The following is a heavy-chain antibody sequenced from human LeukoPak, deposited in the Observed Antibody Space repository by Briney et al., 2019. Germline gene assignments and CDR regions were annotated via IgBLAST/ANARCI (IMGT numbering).Heavy chain of an antibody. CDR3: ARGFRGYGSGPEPIDY. CDR1: GYTFTVYY. V-gene: IGHV1-2*04. D-gene: IGHD3-10*01. Sequence: GASVNVSCTASGYTFTVYYMHWVRQAPGQGLEWMGWINPNSGGTNYAQKFQGWVTMTRDTSISTAYMELSRLRSDDTAVYYCARGFRGYGSGPEPIDYWGQGTLVTVSS. J-gene: IGHJ4*02. CDR2: INPNSGGT.